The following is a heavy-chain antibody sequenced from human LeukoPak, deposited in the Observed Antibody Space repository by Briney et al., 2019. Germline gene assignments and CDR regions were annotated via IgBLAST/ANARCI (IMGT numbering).Heavy chain of an antibody. CDR1: GGSISSYY. J-gene: IGHJ4*02. V-gene: IGHV4-59*01. CDR2: IYYSGST. Sequence: SETLSLTCTVSGGSISSYYWSWIRQPPGKGLEWIGYIYYSGSTNYNPPLKSRVTISVDTSKNQFSLKLSSVTAADTAVYYCAREAPTGTNDYWGQGTLVTVSS. CDR3: AREAPTGTNDY. D-gene: IGHD1-7*01.